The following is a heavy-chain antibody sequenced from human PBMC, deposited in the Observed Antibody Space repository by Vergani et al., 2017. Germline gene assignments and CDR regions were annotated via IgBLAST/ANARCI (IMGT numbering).Heavy chain of an antibody. V-gene: IGHV4-38-2*01. CDR1: NSSINRNYY. CDR3: VRDAINYDVLTGYYIGLDS. CDR2: VSHSRST. Sequence: QVQLQESGPGLVQPAETLSLTCVVSNSSINRNYYWGWIRQSPGKRLEWIGSVSHSRSTFSNPSLKSRVTISVDKSKKLISLILNSVTAADTAVYYCVRDAINYDVLTGYYIGLDSWGQGTLVTVSS. D-gene: IGHD3-9*01. J-gene: IGHJ4*02.